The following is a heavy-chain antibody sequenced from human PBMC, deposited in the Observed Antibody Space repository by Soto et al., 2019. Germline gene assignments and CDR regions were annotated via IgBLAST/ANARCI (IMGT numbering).Heavy chain of an antibody. D-gene: IGHD1-7*01. CDR1: GASIGSGGW. V-gene: IGHV4-4*02. J-gene: IGHJ5*02. CDR2: IFHDGNT. CDR3: ASGLSGTTNWFDP. Sequence: PSETLSLTCAVSGASIGSGGWWSWVRQPPGKGLEWIAEIFHDGNTNYSPSLKSRVTISVDKSKNQFSLKLSSVTAADTAVYYCASGLSGTTNWFDPWGQGTLVTVSS.